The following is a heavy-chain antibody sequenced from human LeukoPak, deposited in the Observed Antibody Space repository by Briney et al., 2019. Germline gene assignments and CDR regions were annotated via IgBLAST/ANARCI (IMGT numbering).Heavy chain of an antibody. V-gene: IGHV3-66*01. J-gene: IGHJ4*02. Sequence: GGSLRLSCAASGFTVSSNYMSWVRQAPGKGLEWVSVIYSGGSTYYADSVKGRFTISRDNSKNTLYLQMNSLRAEDTAVYYCARVLHNRNYDGSTYYGYWGQGTLVTVSS. D-gene: IGHD3-22*01. CDR2: IYSGGST. CDR3: ARVLHNRNYDGSTYYGY. CDR1: GFTVSSNY.